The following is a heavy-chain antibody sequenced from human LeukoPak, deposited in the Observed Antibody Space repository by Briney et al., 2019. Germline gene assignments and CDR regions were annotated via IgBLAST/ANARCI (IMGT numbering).Heavy chain of an antibody. Sequence: GASVKVSCKASGYTYTSYGISWVRQAPGQGLECMGWISAYNGNTNYAQKLQGRVTMTTDTSTSTAYMELRSLRSDDTAVYYCARDPSSSWWQRDAFDIWGQGTMVTVSS. V-gene: IGHV1-18*01. CDR3: ARDPSSSWWQRDAFDI. D-gene: IGHD6-13*01. J-gene: IGHJ3*02. CDR1: GYTYTSYG. CDR2: ISAYNGNT.